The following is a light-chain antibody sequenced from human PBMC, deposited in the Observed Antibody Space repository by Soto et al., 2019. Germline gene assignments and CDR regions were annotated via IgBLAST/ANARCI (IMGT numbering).Light chain of an antibody. CDR2: RNN. CDR3: AAWDDSLKSVV. CDR1: TSTPGSNF. Sequence: QLVLTQPPSASGTPGQRAATSCSGSTSTPGSNFAYWYQHFPGTAPKLLILRNNQRPSGVPDRFSASKSGTSASLAISGLRSEDEADYYCAAWDDSLKSVVFGGGTKLTVL. V-gene: IGLV1-47*01. J-gene: IGLJ2*01.